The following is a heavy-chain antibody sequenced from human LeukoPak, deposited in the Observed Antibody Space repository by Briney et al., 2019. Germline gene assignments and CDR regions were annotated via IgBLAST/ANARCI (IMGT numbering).Heavy chain of an antibody. CDR2: IYYSGST. CDR1: GGSISSSSNY. J-gene: IGHJ4*02. Sequence: TSETLSLTCTVSGGSISSSSNYWGWIRQPPGKGLEWIGSIYYSGSTYHNPSLKSRVTMSVDTFKNQFSLNLSSVTAADTAVYYCARLSKRGTTTPYWGQGTLVTVSS. D-gene: IGHD1-1*01. CDR3: ARLSKRGTTTPY. V-gene: IGHV4-39*01.